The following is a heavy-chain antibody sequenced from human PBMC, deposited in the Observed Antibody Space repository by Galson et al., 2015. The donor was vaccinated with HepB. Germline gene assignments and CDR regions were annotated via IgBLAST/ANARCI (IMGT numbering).Heavy chain of an antibody. D-gene: IGHD3-10*01. CDR1: GFTFDDYA. J-gene: IGHJ3*02. Sequence: SLRLSCAASGFTFDDYAMHWVRQVPGKGLEWVSGISWNSGSIGYGDSVKGRFTISRDNAKKSLYLQMNSLRAEDTAFYYCAKDITYYYGSGSYLFGASDIWGQGTAVTVS. CDR3: AKDITYYYGSGSYLFGASDI. V-gene: IGHV3-9*01. CDR2: ISWNSGSI.